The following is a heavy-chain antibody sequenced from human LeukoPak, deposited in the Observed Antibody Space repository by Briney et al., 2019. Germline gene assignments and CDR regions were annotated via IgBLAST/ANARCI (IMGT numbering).Heavy chain of an antibody. CDR1: GFNFTSYW. Sequence: GGSLRLSCAASGFNFTSYWMSWVRQAPGKGLEWVANIKQDGSEKYYVGSVKGRFTISRDNSKNTLYLQMNSLRAEDTAVYYCARVRPGGFYYYYMDVWGKGTTVTVSS. CDR2: IKQDGSEK. CDR3: ARVRPGGFYYYYMDV. D-gene: IGHD3-10*01. V-gene: IGHV3-7*03. J-gene: IGHJ6*03.